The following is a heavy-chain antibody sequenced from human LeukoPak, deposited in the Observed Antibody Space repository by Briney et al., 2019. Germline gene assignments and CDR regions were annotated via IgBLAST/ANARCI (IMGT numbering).Heavy chain of an antibody. CDR2: ISYDGSNK. Sequence: GGSLRLSCAASGFTFSSYGMHWVRQAPGKGLEWVAVISYDGSNKYYADSVKGRFTISRDNSKNTLYLQMNSLRAEDTAVYYCARDLTGSSWSYYYYYYGMDVWGQGTTVTVSS. CDR1: GFTFSSYG. D-gene: IGHD6-13*01. V-gene: IGHV3-30*03. J-gene: IGHJ6*02. CDR3: ARDLTGSSWSYYYYYYGMDV.